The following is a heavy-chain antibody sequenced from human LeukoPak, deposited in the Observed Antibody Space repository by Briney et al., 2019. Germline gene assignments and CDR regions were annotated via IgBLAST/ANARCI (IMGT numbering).Heavy chain of an antibody. CDR3: ARTSDGEDYCYYYMDV. D-gene: IGHD4-17*01. CDR1: GGTFSSYA. J-gene: IGHJ6*03. CDR2: IIPIFGTA. Sequence: SVKVSCKASGGTFSSYAISWVRQAPGQGLEWMGGIIPIFGTANYAQKFQGRVTITTDESTSTAYMELSSLRSEDTAVYYCARTSDGEDYCYYYMDVWGKGTTVTVSS. V-gene: IGHV1-69*05.